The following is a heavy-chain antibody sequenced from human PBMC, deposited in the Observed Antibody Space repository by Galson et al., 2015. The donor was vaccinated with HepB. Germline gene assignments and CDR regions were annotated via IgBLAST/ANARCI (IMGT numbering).Heavy chain of an antibody. V-gene: IGHV4-39*01. Sequence: ETLSLTCTVSGGSISSSSSYWAWIRQSPGKGLEWIGTIYYSGSTHYNPSLKSRVTISMHTSKNQFSLRLTSVTAAGTAVYYCARQVVVAAWRVDPWGQGTLVTVSS. CDR3: ARQVVVAAWRVDP. J-gene: IGHJ5*02. D-gene: IGHD2-15*01. CDR1: GGSISSSSSY. CDR2: IYYSGST.